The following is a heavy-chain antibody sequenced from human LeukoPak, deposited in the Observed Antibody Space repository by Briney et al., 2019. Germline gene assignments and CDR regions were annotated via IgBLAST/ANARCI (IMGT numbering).Heavy chain of an antibody. V-gene: IGHV3-53*01. Sequence: GGSLRLSCAASGFTVSSNYMSWVRQAPGKGLEWVSVIYSGGSTYYADSVKGRFTISRDNSKNTLYLQMNSLRAEDTAVYYCAKGSSPYYDILTGYSPYYFDYWGQGTLVTVSS. CDR2: IYSGGST. D-gene: IGHD3-9*01. J-gene: IGHJ4*02. CDR3: AKGSSPYYDILTGYSPYYFDY. CDR1: GFTVSSNY.